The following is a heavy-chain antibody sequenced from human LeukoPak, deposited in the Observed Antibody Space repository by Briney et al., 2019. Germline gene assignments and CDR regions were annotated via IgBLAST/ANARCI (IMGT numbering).Heavy chain of an antibody. CDR1: GFTVISNY. CDR3: ARDRGAYYYDTGY. Sequence: GGSLRLSVAASGFTVISNYMTWFGQAPGRGRGWVSVIYSGGSTYYADSVKGRFTISRDNSKNTLYLQMNSLRAEDTAVYYCARDRGAYYYDTGYWGQGTLVTVSS. V-gene: IGHV3-66*01. J-gene: IGHJ4*02. CDR2: IYSGGST. D-gene: IGHD3-22*01.